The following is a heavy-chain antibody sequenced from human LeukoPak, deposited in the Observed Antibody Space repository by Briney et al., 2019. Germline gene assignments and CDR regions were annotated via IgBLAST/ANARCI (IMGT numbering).Heavy chain of an antibody. Sequence: GRSLRLSCAASGFTFSSYAMHWVRQAPGKGLEWVAVISDDGRNKYYADSVKGRFTISRDNSKNTLYLQMNSLRAEDTAVYYYARDQATYYYDSSGYRGAFDIWGQGTMVTVSS. J-gene: IGHJ3*02. CDR2: ISDDGRNK. CDR1: GFTFSSYA. D-gene: IGHD3-22*01. V-gene: IGHV3-30*04. CDR3: ARDQATYYYDSSGYRGAFDI.